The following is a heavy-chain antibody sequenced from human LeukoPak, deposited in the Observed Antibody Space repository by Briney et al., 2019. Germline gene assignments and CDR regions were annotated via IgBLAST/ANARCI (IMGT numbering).Heavy chain of an antibody. V-gene: IGHV3-21*01. CDR2: ISSSSSYI. CDR1: GFPFSSYS. J-gene: IGHJ4*02. CDR3: ARDWRLHYGSGSYFH. D-gene: IGHD3-10*01. Sequence: GGSLRLSCAASGFPFSSYSMNWVRQAPGKGLEWLSSISSSSSYIYYADSVKGRFTISRDNAKNSLYLQMNSLRAEDTAVYYCARDWRLHYGSGSYFHWGQGTLVTVSS.